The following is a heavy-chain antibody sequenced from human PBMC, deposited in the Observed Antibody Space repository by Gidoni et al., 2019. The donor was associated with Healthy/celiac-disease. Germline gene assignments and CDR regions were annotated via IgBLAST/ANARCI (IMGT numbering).Heavy chain of an antibody. V-gene: IGHV1-2*04. CDR2: IHPNSGGT. J-gene: IGHJ6*02. CDR3: ARAAMVLYGMDV. Sequence: QVQLVPSGAEVQQPGPSVTVSCKASGYTFTGHYMHWVRQAPGQGLEWLGWIHPNSGGTHYAQKFQGWVNRTRHKSISRAYMELSRLRSDDTAVYYCARAAMVLYGMDVWGQGTTVTVSS. CDR1: GYTFTGHY. D-gene: IGHD2-8*01.